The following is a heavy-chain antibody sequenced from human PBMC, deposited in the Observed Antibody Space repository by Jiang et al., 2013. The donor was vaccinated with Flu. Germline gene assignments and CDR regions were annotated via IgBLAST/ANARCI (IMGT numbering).Heavy chain of an antibody. V-gene: IGHV1-3*01. J-gene: IGHJ4*02. Sequence: GAEVKKPGASVKVSCKASGYTFTSYAMHWVRQAPGQRLEWMGWINAGNGNTKYSQKFQGRVTITRDTSASTAYMELSSLRSEDTAVYYCARDHNQWLVTYYFDYWGQGTLVTVSS. CDR1: GYTFTSYA. D-gene: IGHD6-19*01. CDR3: ARDHNQWLVTYYFDY. CDR2: INAGNGNT.